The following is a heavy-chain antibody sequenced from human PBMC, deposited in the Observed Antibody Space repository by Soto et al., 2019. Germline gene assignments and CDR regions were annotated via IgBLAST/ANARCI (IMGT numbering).Heavy chain of an antibody. CDR2: IIPIFGTA. J-gene: IGHJ6*02. Sequence: QVQLVQSGAEVKKPGSSVKVSCKASGGTFSSYAISWVRQAPGQGLEWMGGIIPIFGTANYAQKFQGRVTIITDEPTSTADMELSSLRSEDTAVYYGAREEKQLVYYYYYGMDVWGQGTTVTVSS. D-gene: IGHD6-13*01. CDR3: AREEKQLVYYYYYGMDV. V-gene: IGHV1-69*05. CDR1: GGTFSSYA.